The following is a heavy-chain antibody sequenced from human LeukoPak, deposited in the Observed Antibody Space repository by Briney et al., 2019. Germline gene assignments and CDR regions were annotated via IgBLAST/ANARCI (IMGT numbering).Heavy chain of an antibody. D-gene: IGHD2/OR15-2a*01. V-gene: IGHV3-72*01. Sequence: GGSLRLSCAASGFTFSDHYMDWVRQAPGKGLEWLGRIKTKADSYTTEYAASVKGRFTISRDDSKNSLYLQMNSLTTEDTAVYSSSALIGDYWGRGTPVTVSS. J-gene: IGHJ4*02. CDR1: GFTFSDHY. CDR3: SALIGDY. CDR2: IKTKADSYTT.